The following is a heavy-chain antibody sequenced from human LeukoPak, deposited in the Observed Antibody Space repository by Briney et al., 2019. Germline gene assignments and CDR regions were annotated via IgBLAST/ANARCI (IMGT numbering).Heavy chain of an antibody. J-gene: IGHJ5*02. CDR2: IYYSGST. CDR1: VGSISSYY. Sequence: SETLSLTCTVSVGSISSYYWSWIPQPPGKGLEGIGYIYYSGSTNYNPSLKSRVTISVDTSKNQFSLKLSSVTAADTAVYYCARAGMWLRFHWFDPWGQGTLVTVSS. D-gene: IGHD5-12*01. V-gene: IGHV4-59*01. CDR3: ARAGMWLRFHWFDP.